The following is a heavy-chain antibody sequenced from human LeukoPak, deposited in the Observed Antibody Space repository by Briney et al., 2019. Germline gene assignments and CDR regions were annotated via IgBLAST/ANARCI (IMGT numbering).Heavy chain of an antibody. CDR1: GGSISSSSYY. J-gene: IGHJ4*02. D-gene: IGHD1-26*01. CDR3: ASKVGATFDY. Sequence: SETLSLTCTVSGGSISSSSYYLGWIRQPPGKGLEWIGSIYYSGSTYYNPSLKSRVTISVDTSKNQFSLKLSSVTAADTAVYYCASKVGATFDYWGQGTLVTVSS. CDR2: IYYSGST. V-gene: IGHV4-39*01.